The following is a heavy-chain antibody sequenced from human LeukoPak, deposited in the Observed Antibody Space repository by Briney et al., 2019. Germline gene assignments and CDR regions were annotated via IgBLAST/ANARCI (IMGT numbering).Heavy chain of an antibody. CDR1: GGSISSSSYY. Sequence: SETLSLTCTVSGGSISSSSYYWSWIRQPPGKGLEWIGYIYYSGSTNYNPSLKSRVTISVDTSKNQFSLKLSSVTAADTAVYYCARVGTHYVWGSYRPYYFDYWGQGTLVTVSS. CDR2: IYYSGST. D-gene: IGHD3-16*02. CDR3: ARVGTHYVWGSYRPYYFDY. J-gene: IGHJ4*02. V-gene: IGHV4-61*01.